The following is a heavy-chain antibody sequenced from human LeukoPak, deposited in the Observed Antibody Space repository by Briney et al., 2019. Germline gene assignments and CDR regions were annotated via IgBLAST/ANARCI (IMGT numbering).Heavy chain of an antibody. Sequence: ASVKVSCKASGYTFTGYYMHGVRQAPGQGLEWMGGINPNSGGTNYAQKFQGRVTMTRDTSISTAYLAVSRLRSDDTAVYYCARGGQQLVRVWFDPWGQGTLVTVSS. D-gene: IGHD6-13*01. CDR3: ARGGQQLVRVWFDP. CDR2: INPNSGGT. V-gene: IGHV1-2*02. J-gene: IGHJ5*02. CDR1: GYTFTGYY.